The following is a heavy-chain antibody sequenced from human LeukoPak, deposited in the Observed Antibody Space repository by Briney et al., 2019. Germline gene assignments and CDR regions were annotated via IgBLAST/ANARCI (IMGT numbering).Heavy chain of an antibody. CDR2: ISAYNGNT. Sequence: ASVKVSCKASGYSFTDYYMHWVRQAPGQGLEWMGWISAYNGNTNYAQKLQGRVTMTTDTSTSTAYMELRSLRSDDTAVYYCARDPARAYSGSTRGAFDIWGQGTMVTVSS. J-gene: IGHJ3*02. D-gene: IGHD1-26*01. CDR1: GYSFTDYY. CDR3: ARDPARAYSGSTRGAFDI. V-gene: IGHV1-18*04.